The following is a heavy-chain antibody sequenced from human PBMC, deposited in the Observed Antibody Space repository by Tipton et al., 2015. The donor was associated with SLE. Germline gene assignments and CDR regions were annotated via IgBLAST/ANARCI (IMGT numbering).Heavy chain of an antibody. CDR1: GGSISSYY. V-gene: IGHV4-59*08. J-gene: IGHJ4*02. CDR2: MYYSGST. D-gene: IGHD2-21*02. CDR3: ARQLGWGDPFAFDY. Sequence: TLSLTCTVSGGSISSYYWSWIRQPPGKGLEWIGYMYYSGSTNYNPSLKSRVTISVDTSKNQFSLKLTSVTAADTAVYYCARQLGWGDPFAFDYWGQGTLVTVSP.